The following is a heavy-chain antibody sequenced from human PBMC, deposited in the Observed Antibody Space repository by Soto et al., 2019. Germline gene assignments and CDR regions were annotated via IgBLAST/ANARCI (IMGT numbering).Heavy chain of an antibody. J-gene: IGHJ4*02. CDR1: GGSIDYYY. D-gene: IGHD3-22*01. CDR2: IYTSGST. V-gene: IGHV4-4*07. CDR3: ARAANTKSGYQDY. Sequence: SESLSLTCTVSGGSIDYYYWSWIRQPAGKGLEWIGRIYTSGSTNYNPSLKSRVTMSVDTSKNQFSLKLSSVTAADTAVYYCARAANTKSGYQDYWGQGTLVTVSS.